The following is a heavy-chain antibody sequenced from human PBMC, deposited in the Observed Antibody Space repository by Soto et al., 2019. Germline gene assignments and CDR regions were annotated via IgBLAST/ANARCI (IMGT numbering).Heavy chain of an antibody. CDR1: GFTFSSYA. D-gene: IGHD3-9*01. Sequence: QVQLVESGGGVVQPGRSLRLSCAASGFTFSSYAMHWVRQAPGKGLEWVAVISYDGSNKYYPDSVKGRFTISRDNSKNTLYLQMNSLRAEDTAVYYCARTSYDILTGIDYWGQGTLVTVSS. CDR3: ARTSYDILTGIDY. V-gene: IGHV3-30-3*01. CDR2: ISYDGSNK. J-gene: IGHJ4*02.